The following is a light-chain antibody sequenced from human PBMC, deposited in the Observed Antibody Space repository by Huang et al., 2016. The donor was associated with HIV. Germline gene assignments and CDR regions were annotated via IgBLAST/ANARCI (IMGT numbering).Light chain of an antibody. CDR3: QQSYSTPPSLT. Sequence: DIQMTQSPSSLSASVGDRVTITCRASQSISSYLNWYQQKPGKAPKLLIYAASSLQIGVPSRFSGSGSGTDFTLTISSLQPEDFATYYCQQSYSTPPSLTFGGGTKVEIK. V-gene: IGKV1-39*01. CDR1: QSISSY. CDR2: AAS. J-gene: IGKJ4*01.